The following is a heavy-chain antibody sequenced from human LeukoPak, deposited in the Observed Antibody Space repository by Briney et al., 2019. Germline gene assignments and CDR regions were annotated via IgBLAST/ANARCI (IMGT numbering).Heavy chain of an antibody. Sequence: AGGSLRLSCAASGFTFSSYWMSWVRQAPGKGLEWVANIKQDGSEKDYVESVKGRCIISRDNAKNSLYLQMNSLRAEDTAVYYCARYIVVVAAAMRWFDPWGQGTWVTVSS. CDR1: GFTFSSYW. CDR2: IKQDGSEK. D-gene: IGHD2-2*01. J-gene: IGHJ5*02. CDR3: ARYIVVVAAAMRWFDP. V-gene: IGHV3-7*04.